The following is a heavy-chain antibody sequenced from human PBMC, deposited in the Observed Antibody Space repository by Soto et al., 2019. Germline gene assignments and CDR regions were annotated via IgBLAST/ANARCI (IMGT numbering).Heavy chain of an antibody. J-gene: IGHJ6*02. CDR3: ARGDSTDCSNGVCSFFYNHDMDV. CDR2: INPKSGGT. Sequence: AAVKVSCKASGYSFTDYHIHWVRQAPGQGLELLGRINPKSGGTSTAQKFQGWVTMTTDTSISTASMELTRLTSDDTAIYYCARGDSTDCSNGVCSFFYNHDMDVWGQGTTVTVYS. V-gene: IGHV1-2*04. D-gene: IGHD2-8*01. CDR1: GYSFTDYH.